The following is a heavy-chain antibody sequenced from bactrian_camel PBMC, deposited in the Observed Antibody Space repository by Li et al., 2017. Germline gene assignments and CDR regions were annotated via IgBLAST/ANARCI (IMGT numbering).Heavy chain of an antibody. CDR1: GFTFSLYY. J-gene: IGHJ4*01. V-gene: IGHV3-2*01. CDR3: ATDGREVEDWGTLTGRNY. CDR2: IYIDGSNT. D-gene: IGHD5*01. Sequence: QVQLVESGGGSVQAGGSLRLSCGAFGFTFSLYYMSWVRQAPGKGLEWVSSIYIDGSNTYYADSVKGRFTISRDNAKITAYLQMNSLKSEDTALYYCATDGREVEDWGTLTGRNYWGQGTQVTVS.